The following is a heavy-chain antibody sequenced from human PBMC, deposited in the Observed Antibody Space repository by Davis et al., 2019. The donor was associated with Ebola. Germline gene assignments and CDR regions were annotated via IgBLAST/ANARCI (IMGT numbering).Heavy chain of an antibody. D-gene: IGHD3-9*01. Sequence: GGSLRLSCAASGFTFDDFAMTWVRLIPGKGLEWVSGINWDGGKTGYGDSVKGRFTVSRDNAKSSLYLQMNGLRAEDTALYHCARVNALTGYSRFDPWGQGTQVTVSS. CDR3: ARVNALTGYSRFDP. V-gene: IGHV3-20*01. J-gene: IGHJ5*02. CDR2: INWDGGKT. CDR1: GFTFDDFA.